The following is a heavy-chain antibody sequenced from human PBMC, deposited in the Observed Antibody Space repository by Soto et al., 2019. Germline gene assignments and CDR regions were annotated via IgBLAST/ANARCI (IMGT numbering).Heavy chain of an antibody. CDR2: IFPSDSDI. D-gene: IGHD6-19*01. CDR1: GYEFNSKW. CDR3: ARVFGSGWSALAP. Sequence: GEALNVSCTGWGYEFNSKWIGWVSQMPGKGLGWMGGIFPSDSDIRYSPSLPGQVTPSADKSISTTYLQWRSLTASATAMYYFARVFGSGWSALAPRARGTLGPVS. J-gene: IGHJ4*02. V-gene: IGHV5-51*01.